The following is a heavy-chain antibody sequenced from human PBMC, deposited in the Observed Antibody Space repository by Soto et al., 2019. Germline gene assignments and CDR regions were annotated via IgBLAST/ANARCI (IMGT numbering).Heavy chain of an antibody. V-gene: IGHV3-66*01. J-gene: IGHJ4*02. Sequence: GGSLRLSCAASGFTVSSNYMSWVRQAPGKGLEWVSVIYSGGSTYYADSVKGRFTISRDNSKNTLYLQMNSLRAEDTAVYYCALNYDFWSGYYRTGDYWGQGTLVTVSS. CDR1: GFTVSSNY. CDR2: IYSGGST. CDR3: ALNYDFWSGYYRTGDY. D-gene: IGHD3-3*01.